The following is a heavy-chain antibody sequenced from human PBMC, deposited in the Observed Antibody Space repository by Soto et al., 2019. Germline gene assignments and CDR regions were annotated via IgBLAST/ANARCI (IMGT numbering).Heavy chain of an antibody. CDR3: ARARYQLLHPYYYGMDV. D-gene: IGHD2-2*01. CDR2: IHYSGST. V-gene: IGHV4-61*01. CDR1: GGSISSEYFH. Sequence: SETLSLTCAVSGGSISSEYFHWTWIRQSPGKGLEWIGYIHYSGSTKYNPSLKSRVTISVDTSRNQVSLKLSSVTAADSAVYFCARARYQLLHPYYYGMDVWGQGTTVTVSS. J-gene: IGHJ6*02.